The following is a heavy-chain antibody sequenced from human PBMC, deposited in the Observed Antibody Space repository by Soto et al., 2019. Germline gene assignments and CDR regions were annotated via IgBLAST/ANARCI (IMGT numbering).Heavy chain of an antibody. D-gene: IGHD1-26*01. Sequence: GASVNVSCKASGYTFTSYYMRWVRQAPGQGLEWMGLISACSGSTSYAQKLQGRVTMTRDTSTSTAYMELSSLRSDDTAVYYCARDSESGSYDGVDNWFDPWGQGTLVNVSS. V-gene: IGHV1-18*01. J-gene: IGHJ5*02. CDR2: ISACSGST. CDR3: ARDSESGSYDGVDNWFDP. CDR1: GYTFTSYY.